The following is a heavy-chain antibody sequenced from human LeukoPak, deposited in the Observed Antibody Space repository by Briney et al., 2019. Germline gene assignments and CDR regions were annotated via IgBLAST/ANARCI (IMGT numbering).Heavy chain of an antibody. V-gene: IGHV4-61*02. CDR2: IYTSGST. CDR3: ARAEGYGDYGIDY. D-gene: IGHD4-17*01. J-gene: IGHJ4*02. Sequence: SQTLSLTCTVSGGSISSGSYYCSWIRQPAGKGLEWIGRIYTSGSTNYNPSLKSRVTISVDTSKNQFSLKLSSVTAADTAVYYCARAEGYGDYGIDYWGQGTLVTVSS. CDR1: GGSISSGSYY.